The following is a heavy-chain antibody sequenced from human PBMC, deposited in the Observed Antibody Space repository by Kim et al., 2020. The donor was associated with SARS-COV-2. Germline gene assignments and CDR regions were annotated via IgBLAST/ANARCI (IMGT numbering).Heavy chain of an antibody. CDR3: AKATGDWYFDV. CDR1: GFNFGDYA. D-gene: IGHD3-10*01. J-gene: IGHJ2*01. CDR2: IAWNSGTK. Sequence: GGSLRLSCEASGFNFGDYAMHWVRQAPGKGLEWVSGIAWNSGTKNYVDSVKGRFTISRDNVKKYVYLQMDSLRLDDTAFYYCAKATGDWYFDVWRRATLAT. V-gene: IGHV3-9*01.